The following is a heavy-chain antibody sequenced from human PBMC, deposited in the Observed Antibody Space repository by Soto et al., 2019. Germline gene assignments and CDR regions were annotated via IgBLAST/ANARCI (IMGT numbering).Heavy chain of an antibody. V-gene: IGHV3-49*03. D-gene: IGHD3-9*01. CDR3: TKRYFGGLDAFEI. Sequence: LRLSCTASGFTFGDFAMSWFRQAPGKGLEWVGFIRNKAYGGTTEYAASVKGRFTISRDDSKSIAYLQMNSLKTEDTAVYYCTKRYFGGLDAFEIRGQGTMVTVSS. CDR1: GFTFGDFA. CDR2: IRNKAYGGTT. J-gene: IGHJ3*02.